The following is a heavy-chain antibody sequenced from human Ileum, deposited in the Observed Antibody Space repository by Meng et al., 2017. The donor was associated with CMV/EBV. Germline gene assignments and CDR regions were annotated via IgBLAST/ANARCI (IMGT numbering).Heavy chain of an antibody. V-gene: IGHV3-48*04. J-gene: IGHJ4*02. CDR1: GFTFSSYS. D-gene: IGHD4-17*01. CDR3: ARGLTTVSTGYFAY. Sequence: GESLKISCAASGFTFSSYSMNWVRQAPGKGLEWVSYISSSSSTIYYADSVKGRFTISRDNAKNSLYLQMNSLRAEDTAVYYCARGLTTVSTGYFAYWGQGNLVHGAS. CDR2: ISSSSSTI.